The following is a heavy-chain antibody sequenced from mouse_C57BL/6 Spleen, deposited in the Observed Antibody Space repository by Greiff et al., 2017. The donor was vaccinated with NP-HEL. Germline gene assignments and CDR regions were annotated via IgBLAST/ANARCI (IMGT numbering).Heavy chain of an antibody. Sequence: EVQLVESGGDLVKPGGSLKLSCAASGFTFSSYGMSWVRQTPDKRLEWVATISSGGSYTYYPDSVQGRFTISRANAKNTLYLQMSSLKSEDTAMYYCGRQIHYYGSSYAAMDDWGQGTSVTVSS. CDR1: GFTFSSYG. CDR2: ISSGGSYT. V-gene: IGHV5-6*01. J-gene: IGHJ4*01. CDR3: GRQIHYYGSSYAAMDD. D-gene: IGHD1-1*01.